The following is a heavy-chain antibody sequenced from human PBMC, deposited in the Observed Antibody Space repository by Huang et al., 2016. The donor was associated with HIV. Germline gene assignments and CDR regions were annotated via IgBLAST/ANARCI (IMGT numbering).Heavy chain of an antibody. CDR1: AFTLSVHY. CDR3: TRGYSGLSVYAFDI. J-gene: IGHJ3*02. Sequence: EVQLVESGGGFVQPGGSLRLSCESPAFTLSVHYVDGVRQGPGKWPELVVRSVNKADSYTTEYAASVKGRFAISRDDSKNSLYLQMNSLRTEDTAVYHCTRGYSGLSVYAFDIWGQGTMVTVSS. CDR2: SVNKADSYTT. D-gene: IGHD4-4*01. V-gene: IGHV3-72*01.